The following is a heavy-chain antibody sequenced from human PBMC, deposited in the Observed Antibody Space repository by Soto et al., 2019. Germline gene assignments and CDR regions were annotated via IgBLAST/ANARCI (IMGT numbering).Heavy chain of an antibody. D-gene: IGHD3-16*01. CDR2: YGGSGGST. V-gene: IGHV3-23*01. CDR3: VKFRGRAYHYYYMDV. J-gene: IGHJ6*03. Sequence: DVQLLESGGGLAQRGGSLRLSCADSGFSFSTYGMTWVRQAPGKGLEWVSYGGSGGSTYYADSVKGRFTISRDNSKNTLYLQMNSLRAKDTAVYYCVKFRGRAYHYYYMDVWGNGTTVTVSS. CDR1: GFSFSTYG.